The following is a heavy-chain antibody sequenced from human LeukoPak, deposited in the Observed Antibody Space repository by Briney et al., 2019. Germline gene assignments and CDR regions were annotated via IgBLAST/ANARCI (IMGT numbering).Heavy chain of an antibody. CDR2: ISAYNGNT. CDR1: GYTFATHG. Sequence: ASVKVSCKASGYTFATHGITWVQQAPGQGLKGMEWISAYNGNTNYAQSLQGRVTMTTDTPTSTAYMELRSLRSDDTAVYYCARDKDVWATTGTNFDIWGQGTMVTVSS. D-gene: IGHD1-1*01. V-gene: IGHV1-18*01. J-gene: IGHJ3*02. CDR3: ARDKDVWATTGTNFDI.